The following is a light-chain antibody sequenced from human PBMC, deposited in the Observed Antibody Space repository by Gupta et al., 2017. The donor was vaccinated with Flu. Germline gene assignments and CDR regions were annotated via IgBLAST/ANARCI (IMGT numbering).Light chain of an antibody. V-gene: IGKV3-11*02. CDR3: QHRGDWPPGGT. Sequence: ATLSCRASQSMRSYLVWYQQIPGQAPSLLIYEASNRATGIPARLRCSGFWRHFTLTITSLESENFAVYYCQHRGDWPPGGTFGVGTRVEI. CDR2: EAS. CDR1: QSMRSY. J-gene: IGKJ4*01.